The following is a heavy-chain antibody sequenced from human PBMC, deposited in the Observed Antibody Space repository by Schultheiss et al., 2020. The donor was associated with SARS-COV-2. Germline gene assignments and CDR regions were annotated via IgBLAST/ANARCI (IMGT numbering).Heavy chain of an antibody. V-gene: IGHV3-23*01. Sequence: GGSLRLSCAASGFTFSSYSMNWVRQAPGKGLEWVSAISGSGGSTYYADSVKGRFTISRHNSKNTLYLQMNSLRAEDTAVYYCAREYGWGECFDYWGQGTLVTVSS. D-gene: IGHD3-10*01. CDR1: GFTFSSYS. CDR2: ISGSGGST. J-gene: IGHJ4*02. CDR3: AREYGWGECFDY.